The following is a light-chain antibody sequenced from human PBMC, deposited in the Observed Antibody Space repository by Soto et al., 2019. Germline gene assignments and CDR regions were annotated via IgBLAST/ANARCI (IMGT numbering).Light chain of an antibody. V-gene: IGKV3-20*01. CDR3: QHYDGTPLT. CDR2: RTS. CDR1: QTIDSSH. Sequence: VLTQSPGTLSLSPGERATLSCRASQTIDSSHLAWYQQKPGQAPRLLIFRTSSRATGIPDRFSGSGSGTDFTLTISRLEPEDCAVYYCQHYDGTPLTFGGGTKVEIE. J-gene: IGKJ4*01.